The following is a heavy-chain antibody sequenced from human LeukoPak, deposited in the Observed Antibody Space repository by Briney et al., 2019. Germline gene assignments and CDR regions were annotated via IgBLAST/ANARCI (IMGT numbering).Heavy chain of an antibody. CDR1: GFTFSSYG. CDR2: ISYDGSNK. J-gene: IGHJ5*02. Sequence: GGSLRLSCAASGFTFSSYGMHWVRQAPGKGLEWVAVISYDGSNKYYADSVKGRFTISRDNSKNTLYLQMNSLRAEDTAVYYCAKSGSGSYSWGQGTLVTVSS. D-gene: IGHD1-26*01. CDR3: AKSGSGSYS. V-gene: IGHV3-30*18.